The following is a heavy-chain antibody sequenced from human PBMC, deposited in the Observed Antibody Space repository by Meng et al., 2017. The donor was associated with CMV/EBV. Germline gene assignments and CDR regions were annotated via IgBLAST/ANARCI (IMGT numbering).Heavy chain of an antibody. V-gene: IGHV1-2*02. J-gene: IGHJ5*02. CDR3: ARDRGYTWFDP. Sequence: ASSMVLCKASGYTSGGHYMLRVRQAPGQGLVWMGWINPNSGGTNYAQKSQGRVTMTRDTSISTSYMELSRLRSGDTAVYYCARDRGYTWFDPWGQGTLVTVSS. CDR2: INPNSGGT. CDR1: GYTSGGHY.